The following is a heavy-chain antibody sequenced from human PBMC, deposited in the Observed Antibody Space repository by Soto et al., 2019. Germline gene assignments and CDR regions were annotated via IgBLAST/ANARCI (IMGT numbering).Heavy chain of an antibody. CDR1: GYIFTSYA. CDR3: ARDPSYYGMDV. V-gene: IGHV1-3*01. Sequence: DSVKPACKTSGYIFTSYAMHWVRQAPGQRLDWMGWIYAGNGNTKYSQKFQGRVTITRGTSASTAYMELSSLRTEDTAVYYCARDPSYYGMDVWGQGTTVTVSS. CDR2: IYAGNGNT. J-gene: IGHJ6*02.